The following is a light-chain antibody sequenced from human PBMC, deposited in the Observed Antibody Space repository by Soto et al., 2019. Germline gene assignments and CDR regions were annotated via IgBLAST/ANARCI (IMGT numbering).Light chain of an antibody. CDR1: QTISRW. J-gene: IGKJ1*01. Sequence: DIQITQSPSTLSASVGDIVTITCRASQTISRWLAWYQQKPGKAPMLLIYTASTLESGVPSRFSASGSGTDFTLTISSLQPEDFAVYYCQQDYDLPTFGQGTKVDIK. CDR3: QQDYDLPT. CDR2: TAS. V-gene: IGKV1-5*01.